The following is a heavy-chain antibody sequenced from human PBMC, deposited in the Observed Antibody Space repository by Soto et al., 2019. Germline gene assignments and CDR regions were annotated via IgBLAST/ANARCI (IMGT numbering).Heavy chain of an antibody. CDR1: GDPITSYF. CDR3: ATRGRQLWLRDGWPY. J-gene: IGHJ4*02. D-gene: IGHD5-18*01. V-gene: IGHV4-4*07. Sequence: PSETLSLTCTVSGDPITSYFWSWIRQPAGKGLEWIGHMFPGGTTSHNSSLKSRVSMSIDTSKNQFSLTLPSVTAAATAVYYCATRGRQLWLRDGWPYWGQGTLVTVSS. CDR2: MFPGGTT.